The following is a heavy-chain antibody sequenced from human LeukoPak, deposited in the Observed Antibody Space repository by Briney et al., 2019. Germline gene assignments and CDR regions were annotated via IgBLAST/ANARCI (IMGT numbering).Heavy chain of an antibody. V-gene: IGHV3-23*01. CDR3: SYMRGLYYGIDY. CDR1: GFTFSSYA. D-gene: IGHD3-10*01. CDR2: ISGSDGST. J-gene: IGHJ4*02. Sequence: GRSLRLSCAASGFTFSSYAMTWVRQAPGKGLEWVSSISGSDGSTYYADSVKGWFTISRDNSKNTLYLQMNSLRAEDTAVYYFSYMRGLYYGIDYWGQGTLVTVSS.